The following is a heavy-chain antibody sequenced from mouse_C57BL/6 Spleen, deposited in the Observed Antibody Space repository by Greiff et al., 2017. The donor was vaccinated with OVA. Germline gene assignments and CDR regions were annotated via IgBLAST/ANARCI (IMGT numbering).Heavy chain of an antibody. Sequence: DVKLVESEGGLVQPGSSMKLSCTASGFTFSDYYMAWVRQVPEKGLEWVANINYDGSSTYYLDSLKSRFIISRDNAKNILYLQMSSLKSEDTATYYCARDTQLGAFDYWGQGTTLTVSS. CDR3: ARDTQLGAFDY. CDR2: INYDGSST. D-gene: IGHD4-1*02. J-gene: IGHJ2*01. CDR1: GFTFSDYY. V-gene: IGHV5-16*01.